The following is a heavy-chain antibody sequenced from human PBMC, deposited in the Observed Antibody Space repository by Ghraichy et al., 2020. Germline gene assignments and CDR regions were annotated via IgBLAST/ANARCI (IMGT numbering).Heavy chain of an antibody. D-gene: IGHD3-10*01. J-gene: IGHJ6*02. V-gene: IGHV3-23*01. Sequence: GGSLRLSCAASGLTFPSYAMSWARQAPGKGLEWVSTISGPGDRTYYADSVKGRFTMSRDNSKKTVHLQMNSLRAEDTAVYFCANENRGYSGSGMGVWGQGTTVTVSS. CDR3: ANENRGYSGSGMGV. CDR1: GLTFPSYA. CDR2: ISGPGDRT.